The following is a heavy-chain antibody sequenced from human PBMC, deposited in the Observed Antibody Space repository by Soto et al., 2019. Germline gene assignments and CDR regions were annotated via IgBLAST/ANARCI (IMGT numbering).Heavy chain of an antibody. CDR1: GGSISSYY. V-gene: IGHV4-59*01. CDR2: IYYSGST. Sequence: SETLSLTCTVSGGSISSYYWSWIRQPPGKGLEWIGYIYYSGSTNYNPSLKSRVTISVDTSKNQFSLKLSSVTAADTAVYYCARVGTSTGDFDYWGQGTLVTISS. D-gene: IGHD1-1*01. CDR3: ARVGTSTGDFDY. J-gene: IGHJ4*02.